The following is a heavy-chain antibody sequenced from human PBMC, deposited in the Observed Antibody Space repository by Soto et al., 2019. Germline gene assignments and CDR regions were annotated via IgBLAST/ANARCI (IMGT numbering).Heavy chain of an antibody. CDR3: ARDIVVVVAASNYHHYVMDV. J-gene: IGHJ6*02. CDR2: IWYDGSNK. Sequence: QPVGSLRLSCAASGFTFSSYGMHWVRQAPGKGLEWVAVIWYDGSNKYYADSVKGRFTISRDNSKNTLYLQMNSLRAEDTAVYYCARDIVVVVAASNYHHYVMDVWGEGTTV. D-gene: IGHD2-15*01. V-gene: IGHV3-33*01. CDR1: GFTFSSYG.